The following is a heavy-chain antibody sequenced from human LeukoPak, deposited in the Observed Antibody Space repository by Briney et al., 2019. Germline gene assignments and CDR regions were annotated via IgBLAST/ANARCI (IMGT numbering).Heavy chain of an antibody. CDR3: VKRWDYMDV. CDR2: IIQDGGEK. J-gene: IGHJ6*03. CDR1: GFIFDSYW. V-gene: IGHV3-7*03. D-gene: IGHD4-23*01. Sequence: GGSLRLSCTASGFIFDSYWMGWVRQAPGKGLEWVATIIQDGGEKYYVDSVKGRFTISRDNSKDTLYLQMNSLRAEDTAVYYYVKRWDYMDVWGKGTTVTVSS.